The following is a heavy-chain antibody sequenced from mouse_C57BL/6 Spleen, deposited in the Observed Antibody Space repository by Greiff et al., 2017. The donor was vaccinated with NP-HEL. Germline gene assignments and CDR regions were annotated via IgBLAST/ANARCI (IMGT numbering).Heavy chain of an antibody. V-gene: IGHV1-50*01. Sequence: QVQLQQPGAELVKPGASVKLSCKASGYTFTSYWMQWVKQRPGQGLEWIGEIDPSDSYTNYNQKFKGKATLTVDTSSSTAYMQLSSLTSEDSAVYYCARGTYYGSGGGAMDYLGQGTSVTVSS. CDR1: GYTFTSYW. J-gene: IGHJ4*01. D-gene: IGHD1-1*01. CDR3: ARGTYYGSGGGAMDY. CDR2: IDPSDSYT.